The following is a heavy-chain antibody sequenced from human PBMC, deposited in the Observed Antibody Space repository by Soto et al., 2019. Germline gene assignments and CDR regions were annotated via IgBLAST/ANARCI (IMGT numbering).Heavy chain of an antibody. CDR1: GFTFSSYA. Sequence: GGSLRLSCAASGFTFSSYAMSRVRQAPGKELEWDSAISGSGGSTYYADSVKGRFTISRDNSKNTLYLKMNSLRSEDTAVYYCATMDIVVVVAATEMGYFDYWGQGTLVTVSS. J-gene: IGHJ4*02. D-gene: IGHD2-15*01. CDR3: ATMDIVVVVAATEMGYFDY. V-gene: IGHV3-23*01. CDR2: ISGSGGST.